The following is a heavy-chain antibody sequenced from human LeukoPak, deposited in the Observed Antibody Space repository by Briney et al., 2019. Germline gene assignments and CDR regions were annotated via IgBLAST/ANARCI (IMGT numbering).Heavy chain of an antibody. CDR2: ISGSGGSA. V-gene: IGHV3-23*01. D-gene: IGHD3-9*01. CDR3: AKAAAGSYDILTGYYTRISDY. Sequence: PGGSLRLSCAASGFTFSSYAMSWVRQAPGKGLEWLSAISGSGGSAYYADSVKGRFTISRDNSKNTLSLQMNSLRAEDTAVYYCAKAAAGSYDILTGYYTRISDYWGQGTLVTVSS. J-gene: IGHJ4*02. CDR1: GFTFSSYA.